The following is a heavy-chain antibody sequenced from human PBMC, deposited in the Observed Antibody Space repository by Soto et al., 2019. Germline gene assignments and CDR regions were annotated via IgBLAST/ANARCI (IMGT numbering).Heavy chain of an antibody. J-gene: IGHJ4*02. D-gene: IGHD2-2*01. CDR2: INPSSGNT. CDR3: AREDAMATAY. Sequence: QVQLVQSGAEVKKPGASVKVSCKVSGYTFTSYDISWIRQATGQGLEWMGWINPSSGNTDYAHKFRGRVSMTRDTSISTAYMELSGLTYEDTAVYYCAREDAMATAYWGQGSLVTVSS. V-gene: IGHV1-8*01. CDR1: GYTFTSYD.